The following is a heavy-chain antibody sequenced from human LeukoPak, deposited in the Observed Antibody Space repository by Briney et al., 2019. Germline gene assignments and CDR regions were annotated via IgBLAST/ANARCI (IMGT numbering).Heavy chain of an antibody. D-gene: IGHD2-15*01. V-gene: IGHV4-59*10. J-gene: IGHJ3*02. CDR1: GGSFSGYY. CDR2: IYTSGST. Sequence: PSETLSLTCAVYGGSFSGYYWSWIRQPPGKGLEWIGRIYTSGSTNYNPSLKSRVTMSVDTSKNQFSLKLSSVTAADTAVYYCARILKNAFDIWGQGTMVTVSS. CDR3: ARILKNAFDI.